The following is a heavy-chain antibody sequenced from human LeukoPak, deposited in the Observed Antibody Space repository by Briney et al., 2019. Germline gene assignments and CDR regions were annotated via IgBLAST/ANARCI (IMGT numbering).Heavy chain of an antibody. CDR2: IKQDGSEK. J-gene: IGHJ3*02. Sequence: PGGSLRLSCAASGFTFSSYWMSWVRQAPGKGLEWVANIKQDGSEKYYVDSVKGRFTISRDNAKNSLYLQMNSLRAEDTAVYYCARVGDYYDSSEDAFDIWGQGTMVTVSS. V-gene: IGHV3-7*01. CDR1: GFTFSSYW. D-gene: IGHD3-22*01. CDR3: ARVGDYYDSSEDAFDI.